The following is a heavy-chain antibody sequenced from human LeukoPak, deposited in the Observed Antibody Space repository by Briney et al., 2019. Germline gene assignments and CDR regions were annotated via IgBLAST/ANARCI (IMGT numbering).Heavy chain of an antibody. Sequence: GGSLRLSCAASGFTFRTHSMNWVRQGPGKGLEWVSSISSSRSHIYYADSVEGRFTISRDNAKNSLYLQMNSLRAEDTAVYYCARDLADPPYYYQYYIDVWGKGTTVTVSS. CDR3: ARDLADPPYYYQYYIDV. CDR2: ISSSRSHI. J-gene: IGHJ6*03. V-gene: IGHV3-21*01. CDR1: GFTFRTHS. D-gene: IGHD3-3*02.